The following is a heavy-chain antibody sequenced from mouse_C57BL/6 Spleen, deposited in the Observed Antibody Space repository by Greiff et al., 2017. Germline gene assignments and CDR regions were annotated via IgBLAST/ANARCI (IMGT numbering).Heavy chain of an antibody. CDR2: IYPGSGNT. Sequence: QVQLQQSGAELVRPGASVKLSCKASGYTFTDYYINWVKQRPGQGLEWIARIYPGSGNTYYNEKFKGKATLTAEKSSSTAYMQLSSLTSEDSAVYFCARDDYGGDWFAYWGQGTLVTVSA. CDR1: GYTFTDYY. CDR3: ARDDYGGDWFAY. V-gene: IGHV1-76*01. D-gene: IGHD2-4*01. J-gene: IGHJ3*01.